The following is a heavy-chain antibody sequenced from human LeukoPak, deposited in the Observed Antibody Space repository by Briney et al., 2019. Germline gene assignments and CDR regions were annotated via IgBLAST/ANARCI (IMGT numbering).Heavy chain of an antibody. CDR2: VFYTGSA. Sequence: PSETLSLTCTVSGXSISSSNYYWGWIRQPPGKGLEWIGSVFYTGSAYYNPSLKRRVTISIDTSKNQFSLRLRSVTAADTAVYYCARHKDDYDDYVWSYWGQGTLVTVSS. CDR1: GXSISSSNYY. D-gene: IGHD4-17*01. J-gene: IGHJ4*02. V-gene: IGHV4-39*01. CDR3: ARHKDDYDDYVWSY.